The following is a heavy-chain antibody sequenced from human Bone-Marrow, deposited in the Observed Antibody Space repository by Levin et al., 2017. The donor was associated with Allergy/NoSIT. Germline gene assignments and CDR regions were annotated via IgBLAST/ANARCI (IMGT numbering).Heavy chain of an antibody. Sequence: GESLKISCAGSGFTFSIAWMSWVRQAPGKGLEWVGRIKGKTDGGTTDYAAPVKGRFTISRDDSKNTLYLQMNSLKTEDTAVYYCATEYYGSYNYWGQGALVTVSS. J-gene: IGHJ4*02. CDR2: IKGKTDGGTT. D-gene: IGHD1-26*01. V-gene: IGHV3-15*01. CDR3: ATEYYGSYNY. CDR1: GFTFSIAW.